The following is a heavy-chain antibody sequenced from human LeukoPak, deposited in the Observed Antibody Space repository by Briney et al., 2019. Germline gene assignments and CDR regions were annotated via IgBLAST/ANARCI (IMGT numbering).Heavy chain of an antibody. CDR3: ARRPRDSSGYYLGAFRA. Sequence: GGSLRLSCAASGFTFISYAMSWVRRAPGKGLEWDSAISGSGGSTSYAVSVKGRFPISRDNSKNTLYLQMNSLRAEDTAVYFCARRPRDSSGYYLGAFRAWGQGTTVTVSS. CDR2: ISGSGGST. CDR1: GFTFISYA. V-gene: IGHV3-23*01. D-gene: IGHD3-22*01. J-gene: IGHJ3*01.